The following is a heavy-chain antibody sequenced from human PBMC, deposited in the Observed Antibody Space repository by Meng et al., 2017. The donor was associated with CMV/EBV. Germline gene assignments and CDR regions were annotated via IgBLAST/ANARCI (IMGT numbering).Heavy chain of an antibody. J-gene: IGHJ3*02. D-gene: IGHD3-3*01. Sequence: SVKVSCKASGGTFSSYAISWVRQAPGQGLEWMGGIIPILGIANYAQKFQGRVTITADKSTSTAYMELSSLRSGDTAVYYCAREPRRFYDFWSGYSGAFDIWGQGTMVTVSS. CDR2: IIPILGIA. CDR3: AREPRRFYDFWSGYSGAFDI. V-gene: IGHV1-69*10. CDR1: GGTFSSYA.